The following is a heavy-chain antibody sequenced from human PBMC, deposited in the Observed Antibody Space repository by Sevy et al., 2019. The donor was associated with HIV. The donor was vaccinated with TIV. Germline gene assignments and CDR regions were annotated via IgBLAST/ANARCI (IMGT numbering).Heavy chain of an antibody. CDR3: ARDEVGGSYWEFDY. V-gene: IGHV3-21*01. J-gene: IGHJ4*02. CDR2: ISTSSSYR. CDR1: GFTFSSYS. D-gene: IGHD1-26*01. Sequence: GGSLRLSCAASGFTFSSYSMNWVRQAPGKGLEWVSSISTSSSYRYYADSVKGRFTSSRDNAKNSLYLQMNSLRAEDTDEYYCARDEVGGSYWEFDYWGQGTLVTVSS.